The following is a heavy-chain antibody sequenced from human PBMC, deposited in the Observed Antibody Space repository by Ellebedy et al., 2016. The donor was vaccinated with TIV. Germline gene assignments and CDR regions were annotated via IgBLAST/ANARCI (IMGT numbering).Heavy chain of an antibody. Sequence: GESLKISCAASGFTFDDYAMHWVRQAPGKGLEWVSLISGNGDRTYYADSVKGRITISRDNSKHSLYLQMNSLRTEDTALYYCAKDFYYDSNGYYPHHTYHYVMDVWGQGTTVTVSS. V-gene: IGHV3-43*02. CDR1: GFTFDDYA. CDR2: ISGNGDRT. D-gene: IGHD3-22*01. CDR3: AKDFYYDSNGYYPHHTYHYVMDV. J-gene: IGHJ6*02.